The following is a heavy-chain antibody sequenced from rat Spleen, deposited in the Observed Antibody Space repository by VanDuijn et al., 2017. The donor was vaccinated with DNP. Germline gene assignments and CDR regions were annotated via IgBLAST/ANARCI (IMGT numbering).Heavy chain of an antibody. J-gene: IGHJ2*01. CDR1: GFTFNTYW. Sequence: EVQLVETGGGLVEPGTSLKLSCLASGFTFNTYWMYWIRQTPGKGLEWIASINTDGSRTYHLDSVKGRFTISRTNAENTFYLQMNSLRSEDTAIYYCTREAFGVDYWGQGVMVTVSS. D-gene: IGHD4-3*01. CDR2: INTDGSRT. CDR3: TREAFGVDY. V-gene: IGHV5-58*01.